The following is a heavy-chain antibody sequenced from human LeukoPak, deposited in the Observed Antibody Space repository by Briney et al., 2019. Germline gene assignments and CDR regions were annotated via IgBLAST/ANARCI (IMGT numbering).Heavy chain of an antibody. CDR1: GFTFSSYA. Sequence: GGSLRLSCAASGFTFSSYAMHWVRQAPGKGLEWVAVISYDGSNKYYADSVKGRFTISRDNSKNTLYLQMNSLRAEDTAVYYCARDPAYYDSGGYSHYYGMDVWGQGTTVTVSS. CDR2: ISYDGSNK. V-gene: IGHV3-30-3*01. D-gene: IGHD3-22*01. CDR3: ARDPAYYDSGGYSHYYGMDV. J-gene: IGHJ6*02.